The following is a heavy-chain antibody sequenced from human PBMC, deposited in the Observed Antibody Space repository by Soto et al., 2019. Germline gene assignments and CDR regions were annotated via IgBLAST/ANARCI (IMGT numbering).Heavy chain of an antibody. Sequence: QVQRVQSGAEVKTPGASVKVSCKASGSTFTRYDMNWVRQAPGPGLEWMGWMNPNSGNTGYAQKFQGRLTMTRDTAISIAHMELSSLRNEDTAVYYCARSDGYNFNWLESWGQGTLVTVSA. D-gene: IGHD2-21*01. CDR1: GSTFTRYD. V-gene: IGHV1-8*01. CDR2: MNPNSGNT. CDR3: ARSDGYNFNWLES. J-gene: IGHJ5*01.